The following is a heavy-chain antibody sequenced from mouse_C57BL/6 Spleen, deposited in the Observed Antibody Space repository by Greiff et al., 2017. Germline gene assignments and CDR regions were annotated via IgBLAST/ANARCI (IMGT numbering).Heavy chain of an antibody. D-gene: IGHD2-4*01. Sequence: QVQLQQSGAELVKPGASVKISCKASGYAFSSYWMNWVKQRPGKGLEWIGKIYPGDGDTNYNGKYKGKATLTADKSSSTAYMQLSSLTSEDSAVYFCARRGYDFYFDYWGQGTTLTVSS. CDR1: GYAFSSYW. J-gene: IGHJ2*01. CDR2: IYPGDGDT. V-gene: IGHV1-80*01. CDR3: ARRGYDFYFDY.